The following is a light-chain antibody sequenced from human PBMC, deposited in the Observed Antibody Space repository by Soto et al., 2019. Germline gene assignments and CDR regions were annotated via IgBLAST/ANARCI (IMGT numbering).Light chain of an antibody. V-gene: IGLV2-14*01. CDR3: SSYTSSTTYV. CDR2: EVS. Sequence: QSALTQPASVSGSPGQSITISCTGTSSDVGGYNYVSWYQQHTGKAPKPMIYEVSNRPSGVSNRFSGSKSGNTASLTISGLQAEDEADYYCSSYTSSTTYVFGTGTKVTVL. J-gene: IGLJ1*01. CDR1: SSDVGGYNY.